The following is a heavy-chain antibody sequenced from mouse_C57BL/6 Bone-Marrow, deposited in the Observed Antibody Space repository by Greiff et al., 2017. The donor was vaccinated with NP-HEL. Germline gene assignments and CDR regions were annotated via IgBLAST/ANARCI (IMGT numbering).Heavy chain of an antibody. CDR2: IWSDGST. V-gene: IGHV2-6-1*01. J-gene: IGHJ1*03. CDR1: GLSLTSYG. Sequence: QVQLKQSGPGLVAPSQSLSITCTVSGLSLTSYGVHWVRQPPGKGLEWLVVIWSDGSTTYNSALKSRLSISKDNSKSQVFLKMNSLQTDDTAMYYCARHKPSYWYFDVWGTGTTVTVSS. CDR3: ARHKPSYWYFDV.